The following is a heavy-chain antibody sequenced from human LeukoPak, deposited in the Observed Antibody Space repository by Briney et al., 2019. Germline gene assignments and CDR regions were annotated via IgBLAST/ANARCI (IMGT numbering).Heavy chain of an antibody. CDR1: GGSFSGYY. CDR3: ASVYYGDYFDY. Sequence: SETLSLTCAVYGGSFSGYYWSWIRQPPGKGLEWIGEINHSGSTNYNPSLKSRVTISVDTSKNQFSLKLSSVTAADTAVYYCASVYYGDYFDYWGQGTLVTVSS. J-gene: IGHJ4*02. CDR2: INHSGST. V-gene: IGHV4-34*01. D-gene: IGHD4-17*01.